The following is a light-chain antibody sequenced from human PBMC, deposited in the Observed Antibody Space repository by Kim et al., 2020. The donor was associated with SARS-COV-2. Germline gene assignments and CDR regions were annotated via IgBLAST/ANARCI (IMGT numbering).Light chain of an antibody. V-gene: IGLV3-1*01. CDR3: QAWDSRTVI. CDR2: EGT. J-gene: IGLJ2*01. Sequence: SYELAQPPSVSVSPGQTASITCSGDKLGEKDACWYQQKPGQSPVLVIYEGTERPSGIPERFSGSKSGTTATLTISGTQAIDEADYYCQAWDSRTVIFGGGTQLTVL. CDR1: KLGEKD.